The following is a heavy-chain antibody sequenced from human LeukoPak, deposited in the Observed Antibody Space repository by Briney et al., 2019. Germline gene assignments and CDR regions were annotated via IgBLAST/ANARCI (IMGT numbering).Heavy chain of an antibody. CDR1: GYSFTSYW. V-gene: IGHV5-51*01. CDR2: IYPGDSDT. J-gene: IGHJ5*02. D-gene: IGHD3-10*01. CDR3: VRHARSTMVRGNWFDP. Sequence: GESLKISCKGSGYSFTSYWIGWVRQMPGKGLEWMGIIYPGDSDTRYSPSFQGQVTISADKSISTAYLQWSSLKASDTAMYYCVRHARSTMVRGNWFDPWGQGTLVTVSS.